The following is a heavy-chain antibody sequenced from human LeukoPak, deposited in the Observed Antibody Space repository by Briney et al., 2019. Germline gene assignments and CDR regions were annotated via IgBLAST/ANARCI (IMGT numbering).Heavy chain of an antibody. CDR3: ATTVWFGELAFDY. Sequence: SVKVSCKASGGTFSSYTISWVRQAPGQGLEWTGRIIPILGIANYAQKFQGGVTITADKSTSTAYMELSSLRSEDTAVYYCATTVWFGELAFDYWGQGTLVTVSS. CDR2: IIPILGIA. V-gene: IGHV1-69*02. CDR1: GGTFSSYT. D-gene: IGHD3-10*01. J-gene: IGHJ4*02.